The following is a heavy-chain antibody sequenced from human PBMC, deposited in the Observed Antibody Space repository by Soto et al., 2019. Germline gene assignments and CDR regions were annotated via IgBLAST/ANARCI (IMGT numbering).Heavy chain of an antibody. D-gene: IGHD3-3*01. CDR2: ISSSSSYI. CDR1: GFTFSSYS. J-gene: IGHJ5*02. V-gene: IGHV3-21*01. CDR3: ARETDYDFWSGYYRGGWFDP. Sequence: EVQLVESGGGLVKPGGSLRLSCAASGFTFSSYSMNWVRQAPGKGLEWVSSISSSSSYIYYADSVKGRFTISRDNAKNSLYLPMNSLRAEDTAVYYCARETDYDFWSGYYRGGWFDPWGQGTLVTVSS.